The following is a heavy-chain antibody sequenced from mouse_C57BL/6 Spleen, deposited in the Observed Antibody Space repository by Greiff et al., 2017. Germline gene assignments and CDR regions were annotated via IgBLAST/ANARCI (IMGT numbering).Heavy chain of an antibody. Sequence: VQLKESGGDLVKPGGSLKLSCAASGFTFSSYGMSWVRQTPDKRLEWVATISSGGSYTYYPDSVKGRFTISRDNAKNTLYLQMSSLKSEDTAMYYCARPTAQAYFDYWGQGTTLTVSS. CDR1: GFTFSSYG. V-gene: IGHV5-6*01. CDR2: ISSGGSYT. D-gene: IGHD3-2*02. J-gene: IGHJ2*01. CDR3: ARPTAQAYFDY.